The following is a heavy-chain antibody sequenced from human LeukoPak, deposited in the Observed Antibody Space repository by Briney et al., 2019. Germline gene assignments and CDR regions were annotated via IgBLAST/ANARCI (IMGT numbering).Heavy chain of an antibody. J-gene: IGHJ6*02. D-gene: IGHD4-23*01. CDR3: ARTNSGPLDV. CDR2: INHSGST. CDR1: GGSFSGYY. Sequence: SEALSLTCAVYGGSFSGYYWSWIRQPPGKGLEWIGKINHSGSTNYNPSLKSRVTISVDTSKNQFSLKLSSVTAADTAVYYCARTNSGPLDVWGQGTTVTVSS. V-gene: IGHV4-34*01.